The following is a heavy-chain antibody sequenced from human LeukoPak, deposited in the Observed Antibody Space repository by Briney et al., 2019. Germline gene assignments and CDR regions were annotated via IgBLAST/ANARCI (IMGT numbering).Heavy chain of an antibody. CDR1: GGTFSSYA. Sequence: ASVKVSCKASGGTFSSYAISWVRQAPGQGMEWRGGIIPIFGTANYAQKVQGRGTITADESTSTAYMDLSSLRSEDTAVYYCESTYYYGSGSYYNGLFDYWGQGTLVTVSS. CDR3: ESTYYYGSGSYYNGLFDY. J-gene: IGHJ4*02. V-gene: IGHV1-69*01. CDR2: IIPIFGTA. D-gene: IGHD3-10*01.